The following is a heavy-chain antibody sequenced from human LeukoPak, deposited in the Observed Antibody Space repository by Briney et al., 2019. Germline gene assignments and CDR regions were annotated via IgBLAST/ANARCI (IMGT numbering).Heavy chain of an antibody. V-gene: IGHV3-23*01. CDR2: ISGSGGST. J-gene: IGHJ4*02. CDR1: GFTFSSYA. D-gene: IGHD3-22*01. Sequence: GGSLRLSCAASGFTFSSYAMSWVRQAPGKGLEWISAISGSGGSTYYADSVKGRFTISRDNSKNTLYLQMNSLRAEDTAVYYCAKGGSYYYDSSGYYFSLFYFDYWGQGTLVTVSS. CDR3: AKGGSYYYDSSGYYFSLFYFDY.